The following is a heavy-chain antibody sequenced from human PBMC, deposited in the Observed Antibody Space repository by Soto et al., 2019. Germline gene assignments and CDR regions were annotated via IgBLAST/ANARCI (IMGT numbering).Heavy chain of an antibody. CDR3: ARDRTSFGLHV. CDR1: GGSISSYY. CDR2: IYYSGST. D-gene: IGHD1-7*01. J-gene: IGHJ6*02. Sequence: PSETLSLTCTVSGGSISSYYWSWIRQPPGKGLEWIGYIYYSGSTNYNPSLKNRVAISVDSSKNHFSLKLTSVTAADTALYYCARDRTSFGLHVWGQGTKVTVSS. V-gene: IGHV4-59*12.